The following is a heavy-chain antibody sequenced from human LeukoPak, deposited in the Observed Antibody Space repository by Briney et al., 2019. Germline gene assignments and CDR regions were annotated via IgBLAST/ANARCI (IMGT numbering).Heavy chain of an antibody. D-gene: IGHD2-15*01. Sequence: SETLSLTCIVSGGSITGYYWTWIRQPPGKRLEWLGSIYNRGSNNYDPSPKTLLTISVDTSKYQFSLRLRTVTVTDTAVYYYARGGGVVVVRSGLLDYWGQGTLVTVSS. J-gene: IGHJ4*02. V-gene: IGHV4-59*01. CDR1: GGSITGYY. CDR3: ARGGGVVVVRSGLLDY. CDR2: IYNRGSN.